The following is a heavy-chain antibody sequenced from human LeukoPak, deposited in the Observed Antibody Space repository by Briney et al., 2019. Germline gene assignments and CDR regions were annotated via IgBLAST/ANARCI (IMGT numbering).Heavy chain of an antibody. D-gene: IGHD2-2*01. Sequence: GASVKVSCKASGYTFTGYYMHWVRQAPGQGLEWMGWINPNSGGTNYAQKFQGRVTMTRDTSISTAYMELSRLRSDDTAVYYCARQNCSSTSCVLGDFDYWGRGTLVTVSS. CDR2: INPNSGGT. CDR1: GYTFTGYY. V-gene: IGHV1-2*02. J-gene: IGHJ4*02. CDR3: ARQNCSSTSCVLGDFDY.